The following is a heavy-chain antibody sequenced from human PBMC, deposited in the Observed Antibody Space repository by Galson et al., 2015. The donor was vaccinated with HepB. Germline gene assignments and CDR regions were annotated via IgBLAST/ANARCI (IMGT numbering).Heavy chain of an antibody. V-gene: IGHV4-34*01. Sequence: SETLSLTCAVYGGSFSGYYWSWIRQPPGKGLEWIGEINHSGSTNYNPSLKSRVTISVDTSKNQFSLKLSSVTAADTAVYYCARSGVVTDIVATILYYYYGMDVWGQGTTVTVSS. CDR1: GGSFSGYY. D-gene: IGHD5-12*01. J-gene: IGHJ6*02. CDR3: ARSGVVTDIVATILYYYYGMDV. CDR2: INHSGST.